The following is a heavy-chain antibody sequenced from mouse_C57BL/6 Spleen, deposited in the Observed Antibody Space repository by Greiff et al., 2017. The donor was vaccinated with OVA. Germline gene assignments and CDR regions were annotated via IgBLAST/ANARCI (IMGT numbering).Heavy chain of an antibody. V-gene: IGHV1-80*01. CDR3: ARGVYYYGSSY. CDR1: GYAFSSYW. D-gene: IGHD1-1*01. Sequence: VKLQQSGAELVKPGASVKISCKASGYAFSSYWMNWVKQRPGKGLEWIGQIYPGDGDTNYNGKFKGKATLTADKSSSTAYMQLSSLTSEDSAVYFCARGVYYYGSSYWGQGTTLTVSS. J-gene: IGHJ2*01. CDR2: IYPGDGDT.